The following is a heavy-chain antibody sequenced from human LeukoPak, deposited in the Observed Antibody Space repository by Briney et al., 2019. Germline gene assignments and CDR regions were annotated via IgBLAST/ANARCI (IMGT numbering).Heavy chain of an antibody. J-gene: IGHJ5*02. Sequence: PSETLSLTCALYGGSFSGYYWTWIPQPPGKGLEWIGEINHSGSTNFNPSLKSRVTISVDTSKNQFSLKLSSVTAADTAVYYCARGRVWLRSGGWFDPWGQGTLVTVSS. CDR1: GGSFSGYY. V-gene: IGHV4-34*01. D-gene: IGHD5-12*01. CDR2: INHSGST. CDR3: ARGRVWLRSGGWFDP.